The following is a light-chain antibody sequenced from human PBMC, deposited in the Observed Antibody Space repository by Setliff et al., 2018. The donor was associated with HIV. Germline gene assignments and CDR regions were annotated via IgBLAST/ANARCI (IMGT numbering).Light chain of an antibody. CDR2: EVN. Sequence: QSVLTQPASVSGSPGQSITISCNGTSNDIGAYNYVSWYQQHPDRAPKLMIYEVNNRPSGASNRFSGSKSGNTASLTISGLQTEDEADYYCTSYTNSNSYVFGPGTKVTVL. V-gene: IGLV2-14*01. CDR1: SNDIGAYNY. CDR3: TSYTNSNSYV. J-gene: IGLJ1*01.